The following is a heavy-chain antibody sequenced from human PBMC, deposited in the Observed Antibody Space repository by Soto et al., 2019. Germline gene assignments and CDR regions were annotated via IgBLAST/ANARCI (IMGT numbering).Heavy chain of an antibody. CDR2: IYYSGST. Sequence: PSETLSLTCTVSGGSISSGGYYWSWIRKHPGKGLEWIGYIYYSGSTYYNPSLKSRVTISVDTSKNQFSLKLSSVTAADTAVYYCARDRELWFGGTEEGDYYYGMDVWGQGTTVTVSS. V-gene: IGHV4-31*03. D-gene: IGHD3-10*01. J-gene: IGHJ6*02. CDR1: GGSISSGGYY. CDR3: ARDRELWFGGTEEGDYYYGMDV.